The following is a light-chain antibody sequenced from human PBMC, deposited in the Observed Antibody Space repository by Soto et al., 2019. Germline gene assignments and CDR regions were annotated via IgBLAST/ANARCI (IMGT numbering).Light chain of an antibody. V-gene: IGKV3-20*01. CDR3: QQFGGSFS. J-gene: IGKJ4*01. CDR2: GTS. Sequence: IVLTQSPGTLSLSPGESATLSCRASQTVTDSYLAWYQQTPGQAPRLLIYGTSNRAAGVPNRFRGAGSGTDFTLTISRLEPEDFAVYYCQQFGGSFSFCGGTKVEI. CDR1: QTVTDSY.